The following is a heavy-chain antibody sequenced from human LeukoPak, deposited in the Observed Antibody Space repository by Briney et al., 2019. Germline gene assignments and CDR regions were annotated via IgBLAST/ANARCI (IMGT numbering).Heavy chain of an antibody. CDR2: INSDGSST. J-gene: IGHJ4*02. Sequence: GGSLRLSCAASGFTFSSYWMHWVRHAPGKGLVWVSRINSDGSSTSYADSVKGRFTISRDNAKNTLYLQMNSLRAEDTAVYYCARDRVHYDFWSGYYTWGQGTLVTVSS. CDR3: ARDRVHYDFWSGYYT. CDR1: GFTFSSYW. D-gene: IGHD3-3*01. V-gene: IGHV3-74*01.